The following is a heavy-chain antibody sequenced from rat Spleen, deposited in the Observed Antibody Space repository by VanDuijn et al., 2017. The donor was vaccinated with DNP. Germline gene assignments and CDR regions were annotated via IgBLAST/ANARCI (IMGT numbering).Heavy chain of an antibody. D-gene: IGHD1-7*01. CDR3: ARWTRYFDY. V-gene: IGHV3-1*01. J-gene: IGHJ2*01. CDR1: GYSITSNY. CDR2: ISYSGST. Sequence: EVRLQESGPGLVQPSQSLSLTCSVTGYSITSNYWAWIRKFPGNKMEWIGHISYSGSTNYNPALKSRLSITRDTSKNHFFLHLNSVTTEDTATYYCARWTRYFDYWGQGVMVTVSS.